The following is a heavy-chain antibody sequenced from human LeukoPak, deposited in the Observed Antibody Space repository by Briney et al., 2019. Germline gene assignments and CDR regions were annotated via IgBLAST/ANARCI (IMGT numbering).Heavy chain of an antibody. CDR3: AKETYDILTGYYPPFDY. J-gene: IGHJ4*02. Sequence: QPGGSLRLSCAASGFTFSSYAMSWVRQAPGKGLEWVSAISGSGGSTYYADSVRGRFTISRDNSKNTLYLQMNSLRAEDTAVYYCAKETYDILTGYYPPFDYWGQGTLVTVSS. D-gene: IGHD3-9*01. CDR1: GFTFSSYA. V-gene: IGHV3-23*01. CDR2: ISGSGGST.